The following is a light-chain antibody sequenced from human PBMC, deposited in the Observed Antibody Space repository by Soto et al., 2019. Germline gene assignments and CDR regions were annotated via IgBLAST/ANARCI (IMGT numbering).Light chain of an antibody. CDR3: QQYGSVPLT. CDR2: GAS. V-gene: IGKV3-20*01. J-gene: IGKJ4*01. CDR1: QSVSTNY. Sequence: EIVLTQSPGTLSLSPGERTTLSCRASQSVSTNYLAWYQQKPGQAPRLLIYGASRMATGIPDRFSGSGSGADFTLTISRLEPEDFAVYYCQQYGSVPLTFGGGTKVEIK.